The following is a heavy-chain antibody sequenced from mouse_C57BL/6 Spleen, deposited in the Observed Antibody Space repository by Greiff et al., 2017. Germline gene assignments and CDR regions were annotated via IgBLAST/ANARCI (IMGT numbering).Heavy chain of an antibody. V-gene: IGHV3-6*01. J-gene: IGHJ4*01. Sequence: EVKLQESGPGLVHPSQSLSLTCSVTGYSITRGYYWNWIRPFPVNTLAWMGYISHDGSNNYTPSLKHRISITRDTSKNQFFLKLNSVTTEDTATYYCARGETAFMDYWGQGTSVTVSS. CDR3: ARGETAFMDY. CDR2: ISHDGSN. D-gene: IGHD3-2*01. CDR1: GYSITRGYY.